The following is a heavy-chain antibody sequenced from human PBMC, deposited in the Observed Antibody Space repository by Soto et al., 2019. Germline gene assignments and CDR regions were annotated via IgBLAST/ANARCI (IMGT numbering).Heavy chain of an antibody. CDR1: GVSFSGYY. CDR3: ARGRGGVQH. CDR2: LNDSGGT. V-gene: IGHV4-34*01. Sequence: QVQLQQWGAGLLKPSETLSLTCAVYGVSFSGYYWSWIRQPPGKGLEWIGELNDSGGTNYNASLKSRVSISGDTSKNQFSLKLSFVTAADTAGYYCARGRGGVQHWGQGTLVTVSS. J-gene: IGHJ1*01. D-gene: IGHD3-10*01.